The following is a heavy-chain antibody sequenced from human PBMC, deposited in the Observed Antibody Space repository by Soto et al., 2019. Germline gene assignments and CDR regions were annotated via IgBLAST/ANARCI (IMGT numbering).Heavy chain of an antibody. V-gene: IGHV3-23*01. J-gene: IGHJ6*02. CDR3: GRSSGWPRGYYGMDV. CDR1: GFTFSTYD. Sequence: LRLSCAASGFTFSTYDLSWVRQAPGEGLEWVSSISSSGGFTYYADSVKGRFTISRDNPRNTLYLQMNSLRGDDTAVYYCGRSSGWPRGYYGMDVWGQGTTVTSP. D-gene: IGHD6-19*01. CDR2: ISSSGGFT.